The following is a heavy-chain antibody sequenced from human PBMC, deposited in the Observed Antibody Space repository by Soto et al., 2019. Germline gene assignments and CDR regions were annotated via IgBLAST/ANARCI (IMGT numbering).Heavy chain of an antibody. J-gene: IGHJ4*02. CDR2: INHSGST. CDR1: GGSFSGYY. Sequence: SETLSLTCAVYGGSFSGYYWSWIRQPPGKGLEWIGEINHSGSTNYNPSLKSRVTISVDTSKNQFSLKLSSVTAADTAVYYCASRKGARRAPFDYWGQGTLVTVSS. D-gene: IGHD1-26*01. V-gene: IGHV4-34*01. CDR3: ASRKGARRAPFDY.